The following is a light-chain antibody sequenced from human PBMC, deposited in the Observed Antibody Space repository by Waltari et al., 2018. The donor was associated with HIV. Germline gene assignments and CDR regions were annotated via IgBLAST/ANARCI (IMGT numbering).Light chain of an antibody. CDR2: AAS. CDR3: QQSYNNPRT. V-gene: IGKV1-39*01. J-gene: IGKJ1*01. Sequence: DIQMTQSPSSLSASVGDRVTITCRASQTVSTFLNWYQQKPGKAPKLLIYAASSLQSGVPSRFSGIGSGTDFTLTISSLHPEDFATYYCQQSYNNPRTFGQGTKGEI. CDR1: QTVSTF.